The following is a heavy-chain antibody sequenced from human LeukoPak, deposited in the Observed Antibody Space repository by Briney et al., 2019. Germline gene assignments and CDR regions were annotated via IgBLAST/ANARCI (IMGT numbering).Heavy chain of an antibody. Sequence: SVKVSCKASGGTFSSYAISWVRQAPGQGLEWMGGIIPIFGTANCAQKFQGRVTITADESTSTAYMELSSLRSEDTAVYYCARAEMATTQGAFDIWGQGTMVTVSS. D-gene: IGHD5-24*01. CDR2: IIPIFGTA. CDR3: ARAEMATTQGAFDI. J-gene: IGHJ3*02. CDR1: GGTFSSYA. V-gene: IGHV1-69*13.